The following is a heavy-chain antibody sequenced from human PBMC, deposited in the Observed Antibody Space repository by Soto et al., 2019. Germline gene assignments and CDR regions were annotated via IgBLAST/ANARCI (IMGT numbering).Heavy chain of an antibody. Sequence: GASVKVSCKASGDTRTDFSMHWVRQTPGQRPEWMGWLSVGNGDTKYSQKFQGRVTITRDTSARTVYMELSNLRSEDTAVYYCATSEGDCGGGSCYNYFYYYGMDVWGQGTTVTVSS. V-gene: IGHV1-3*01. J-gene: IGHJ6*02. D-gene: IGHD2-15*01. CDR2: LSVGNGDT. CDR1: GDTRTDFS. CDR3: ATSEGDCGGGSCYNYFYYYGMDV.